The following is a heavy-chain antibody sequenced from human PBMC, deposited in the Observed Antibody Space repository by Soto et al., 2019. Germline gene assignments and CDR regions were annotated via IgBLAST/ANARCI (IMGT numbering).Heavy chain of an antibody. Sequence: GGSLRLSCAASGFTFSNAWMSWVRQAPGKGLEWVGRIKSKTDGGTTDYAAPVKGRFTISRDDSKNTLYLQMNSLKTEDTAVYYCTTRDIVVVPAAITAIECFDYWGQGTLVTVSS. J-gene: IGHJ4*02. CDR2: IKSKTDGGTT. CDR3: TTRDIVVVPAAITAIECFDY. CDR1: GFTFSNAW. D-gene: IGHD2-2*01. V-gene: IGHV3-15*01.